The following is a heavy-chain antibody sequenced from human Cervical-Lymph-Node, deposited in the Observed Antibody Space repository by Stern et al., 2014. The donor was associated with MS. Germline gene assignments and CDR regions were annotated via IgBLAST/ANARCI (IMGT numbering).Heavy chain of an antibody. CDR3: VGVPSVRSSGDY. D-gene: IGHD3-10*01. Sequence: QVQLVQSGGGVVQPGRSLRLSCEASGFTFSNLGMHWVRQAPGKGLEWVSFSSFDGRKRSYADFVKGRFTISRDNSKNTLFLQMNSLKTEDTAFYYCVGVPSVRSSGDYWGQGTLVTVSS. CDR1: GFTFSNLG. V-gene: IGHV3-30*03. J-gene: IGHJ4*02. CDR2: SSFDGRKR.